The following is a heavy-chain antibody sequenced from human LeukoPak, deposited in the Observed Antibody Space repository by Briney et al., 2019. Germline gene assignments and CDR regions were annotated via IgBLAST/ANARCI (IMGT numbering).Heavy chain of an antibody. V-gene: IGHV4-59*01. CDR1: GGSISSYY. CDR2: IYYSGST. CDR3: ARFTPQGYGWGGYNWFDP. D-gene: IGHD3-16*01. J-gene: IGHJ5*02. Sequence: SETLSLTCTVSGGSISSYYWSWIRQSPGKGLEWIGFIYYSGSTNYNPSLKSRATISLDTSKNQFALKLSSVTAADTAVYYCARFTPQGYGWGGYNWFDPWGQGTLVTVSS.